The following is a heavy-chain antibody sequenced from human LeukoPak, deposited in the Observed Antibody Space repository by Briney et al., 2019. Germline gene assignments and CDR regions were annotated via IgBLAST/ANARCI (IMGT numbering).Heavy chain of an antibody. D-gene: IGHD6-25*01. Sequence: GGSLRLSCAASGFTFSSYWMHWVRQAPGKGLVWVSRINSDGSSTSYADSVKDRFTISRDNAKNTLYLQMNSLRAEDTAVYYCARDQPLRLRQLYYYYMDVWGKGTTVTVSS. CDR2: INSDGSST. CDR3: ARDQPLRLRQLYYYYMDV. CDR1: GFTFSSYW. V-gene: IGHV3-74*01. J-gene: IGHJ6*03.